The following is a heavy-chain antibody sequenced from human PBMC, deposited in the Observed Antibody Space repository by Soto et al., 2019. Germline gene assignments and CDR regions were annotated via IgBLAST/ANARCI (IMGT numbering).Heavy chain of an antibody. Sequence: GGSLRLSCAASGFTFDDYCMSWARQAPGKGLEWVSGVNWNSGSTGYADSVKGRLTISRDNAKNSLYLQMNSLRAEDTAFYYCVRGASLNFDYWGQGTLVTVSS. CDR2: VNWNSGST. CDR3: VRGASLNFDY. J-gene: IGHJ4*02. D-gene: IGHD1-26*01. V-gene: IGHV3-20*04. CDR1: GFTFDDYC.